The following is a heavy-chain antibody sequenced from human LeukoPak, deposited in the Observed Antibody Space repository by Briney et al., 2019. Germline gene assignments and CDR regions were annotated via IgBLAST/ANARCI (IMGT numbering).Heavy chain of an antibody. Sequence: GGSLRLSCAGSGFTFSNYAMTWVRQAPGKGLEWVSTFKTNYNQVYYAESVRGRFTISTDNSKNTAYLQMNSLRVEDTALYYCARSVPDYTRFDFWGQGALVTVSS. D-gene: IGHD4-11*01. V-gene: IGHV3-23*05. CDR3: ARSVPDYTRFDF. J-gene: IGHJ4*02. CDR1: GFTFSNYA. CDR2: FKTNYNQV.